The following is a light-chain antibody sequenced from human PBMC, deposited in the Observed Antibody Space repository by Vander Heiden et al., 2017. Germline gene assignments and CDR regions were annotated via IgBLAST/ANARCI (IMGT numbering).Light chain of an antibody. Sequence: DIVMTQSPLSLPVTPGEPASIACRSSQCLLHRNGYNYLDWYQQKPGQSPQLLIYLGSNRASGVPDRFSGSGSGTDFTLKISRVEAEDVGVYYCMQALQTPLTFGGGTKVEIK. CDR1: QCLLHRNGYNY. CDR2: LGS. CDR3: MQALQTPLT. J-gene: IGKJ4*01. V-gene: IGKV2-28*01.